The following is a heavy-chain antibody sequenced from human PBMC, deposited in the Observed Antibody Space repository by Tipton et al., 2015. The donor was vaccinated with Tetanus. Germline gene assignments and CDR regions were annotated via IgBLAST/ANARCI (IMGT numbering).Heavy chain of an antibody. J-gene: IGHJ3*01. CDR1: GASMSSSSYY. CDR3: ARPSTTVTPRAFDV. D-gene: IGHD4-17*01. V-gene: IGHV4-39*01. Sequence: LRLSCNVSGASMSSSSYYWDWIRQPPGKGLEWIGSIYYSGSSYYNPSLESRVTISLDTSKNRFSLKLTPVTAADAAVYYCARPSTTVTPRAFDVWGQGTMVTVSS. CDR2: IYYSGSS.